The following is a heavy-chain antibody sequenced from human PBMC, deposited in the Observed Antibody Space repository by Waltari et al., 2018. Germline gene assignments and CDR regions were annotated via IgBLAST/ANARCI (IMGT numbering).Heavy chain of an antibody. V-gene: IGHV3-23*01. J-gene: IGHJ4*01. CDR3: AKGSDEGRPYFFDY. Sequence: EVQLLESGGGLVQPGGSLRLSCEASGFTFRNFAMSWVRQTSGRGLEWVAAINSGADSRYYADSVKSRFTISRDDSENTLYLRMDSLRAEDTAVYHCAKGSDEGRPYFFDYWGHGTLVTVSS. CDR2: INSGADSR. D-gene: IGHD1-26*01. CDR1: GFTFRNFA.